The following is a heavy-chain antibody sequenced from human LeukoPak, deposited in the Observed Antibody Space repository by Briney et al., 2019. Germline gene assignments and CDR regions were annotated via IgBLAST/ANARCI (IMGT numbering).Heavy chain of an antibody. J-gene: IGHJ4*02. CDR1: GFTFSSYA. CDR2: ISGNGGST. V-gene: IGHV3-64D*09. D-gene: IGHD2-2*01. Sequence: GGSLRLSCSASGFTFSSYAMHWVRQAPGKGLEYVSAISGNGGSTYYADSVKGRFTISRDNSKNTLYLQMSSLRAEDTAVYYCVKAPIRGIYCSSTSCYSHFDYWGQGTLVTVSS. CDR3: VKAPIRGIYCSSTSCYSHFDY.